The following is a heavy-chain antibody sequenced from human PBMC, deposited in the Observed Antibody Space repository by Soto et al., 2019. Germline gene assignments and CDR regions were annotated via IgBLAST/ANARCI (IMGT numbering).Heavy chain of an antibody. Sequence: SETLSLTCTVSGGSISSGGYYWSWIRQHPGKGLEWIGYIYYSGSTYYNPSLKSRVTISVDTSKNQFSLKLSSVTAADTAVYYCARDLSYYDSSGDGAFDIWGQGTMVTVSS. CDR1: GGSISSGGYY. CDR2: IYYSGST. D-gene: IGHD3-22*01. V-gene: IGHV4-31*03. CDR3: ARDLSYYDSSGDGAFDI. J-gene: IGHJ3*02.